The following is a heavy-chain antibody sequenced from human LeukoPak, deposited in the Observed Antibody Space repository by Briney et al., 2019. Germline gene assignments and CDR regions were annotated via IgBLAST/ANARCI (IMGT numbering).Heavy chain of an antibody. Sequence: PSETLSLTCTVSGGSISSSSYYWGWIRQPPEKGLEWIGSIYYSGSTYYNPSLKSRVTISVDTSKNQFSLKLSSVTAADTAVYYCAGIDYYDSSGIENYWGQGTLVTVSS. V-gene: IGHV4-39*01. J-gene: IGHJ4*02. CDR3: AGIDYYDSSGIENY. D-gene: IGHD3-22*01. CDR2: IYYSGST. CDR1: GGSISSSSYY.